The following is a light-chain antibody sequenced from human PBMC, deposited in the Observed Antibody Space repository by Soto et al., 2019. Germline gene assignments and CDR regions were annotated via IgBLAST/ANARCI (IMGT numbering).Light chain of an antibody. V-gene: IGKV3-11*01. CDR1: QYINTR. J-gene: IGKJ1*01. Sequence: EIVLTQSPATLSSFPVDIVTLYFMASQYINTRLAWYQHRPGQAPRLLIYQTSIRAAGIPARFSASGSGTDFTLTISDVQPEDFALYYCHQRQSWPRTFGQGTKGDIK. CDR2: QTS. CDR3: HQRQSWPRT.